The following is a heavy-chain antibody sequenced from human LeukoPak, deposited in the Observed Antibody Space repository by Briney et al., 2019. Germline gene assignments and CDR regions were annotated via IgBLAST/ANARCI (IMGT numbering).Heavy chain of an antibody. J-gene: IGHJ3*02. D-gene: IGHD6-13*01. CDR3: ARGSPAADDAFDI. CDR1: GGSFSGYY. Sequence: SETLSLTCAVNGGSFSGYYWNWIRQPPGKGLEWIGDITHTGSTNDNPSLAGRVTVSVDTSKNQFSLSLASVTAADTALYYCARGSPAADDAFDIWSQGTLVTVSS. CDR2: ITHTGST. V-gene: IGHV4-34*01.